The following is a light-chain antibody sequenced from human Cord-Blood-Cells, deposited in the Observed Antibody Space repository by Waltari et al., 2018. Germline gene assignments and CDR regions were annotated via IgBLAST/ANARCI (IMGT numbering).Light chain of an antibody. Sequence: DIQMTQSPSTLSASVGDRVTITCRASQSISSWLAWYQQKPGKAPKLLIYDASSLESRVPSRFSGSGSGTEFTLTISSLQPDDFATYYCQQYNSYSRFGPGTKVDIK. CDR2: DAS. CDR1: QSISSW. V-gene: IGKV1-5*01. J-gene: IGKJ3*01. CDR3: QQYNSYSR.